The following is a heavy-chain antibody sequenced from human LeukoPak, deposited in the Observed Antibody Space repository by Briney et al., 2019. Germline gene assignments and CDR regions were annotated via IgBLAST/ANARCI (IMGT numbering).Heavy chain of an antibody. CDR3: ARGGDGYSFGYVMDV. V-gene: IGHV3-74*01. D-gene: IGHD5-24*01. Sequence: GGSLRLSCAASGFTFSAFWMHWVRQASGKGLVWVSRINSDDSRTTYADSVKGRFTISRENAKNSLYLQMNSLRAEDTAVYYCARGGDGYSFGYVMDVWGQGTTVTVS. CDR2: INSDDSRT. J-gene: IGHJ6*02. CDR1: GFTFSAFW.